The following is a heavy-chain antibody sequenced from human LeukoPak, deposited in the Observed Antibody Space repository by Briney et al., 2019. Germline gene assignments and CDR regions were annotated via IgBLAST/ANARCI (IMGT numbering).Heavy chain of an antibody. V-gene: IGHV4-34*01. CDR1: GGSFSGYY. CDR2: INHSGST. J-gene: IGHJ3*02. Sequence: SETLSLTCAVYGGSFSGYYWSWIRQPPGKGLEWIGEINHSGSTNYNPSLKSRDTISVDTSKNQFSLQLSSVTAADTAVYYCARVSRAYAFDIWGQGTMVTVSS. CDR3: ARVSRAYAFDI.